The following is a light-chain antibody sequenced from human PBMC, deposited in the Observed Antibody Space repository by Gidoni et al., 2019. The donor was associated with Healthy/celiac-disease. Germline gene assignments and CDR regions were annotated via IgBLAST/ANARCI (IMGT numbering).Light chain of an antibody. J-gene: IGKJ4*01. CDR3: QQYDNLPLT. CDR2: DAS. V-gene: IGKV1-33*01. Sequence: DIQMTQSLPSLSASVGDRVTITCQASQDISNYLNWYQQKPGKAPKLLIYDASNLETGVPSRFSGSGSGTDFTFTISSLQPEDIATYYCQQYDNLPLTFGGGTKVEIK. CDR1: QDISNY.